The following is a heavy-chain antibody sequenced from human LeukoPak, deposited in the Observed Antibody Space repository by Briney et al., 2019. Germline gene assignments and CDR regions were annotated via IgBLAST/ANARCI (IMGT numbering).Heavy chain of an antibody. CDR3: AREAGGSGTYYIDY. Sequence: GASVKVSCKASGYRLGGYYMHWVRQAPGQGLEWMGRINPNSGVTSYPQKFQGRVTMTRDTSISTVYMDLRSVRSDDTAVYYCAREAGGSGTYYIDYWGQGTLVTVSS. CDR2: INPNSGVT. V-gene: IGHV1-2*06. J-gene: IGHJ4*02. D-gene: IGHD3-10*01. CDR1: GYRLGGYY.